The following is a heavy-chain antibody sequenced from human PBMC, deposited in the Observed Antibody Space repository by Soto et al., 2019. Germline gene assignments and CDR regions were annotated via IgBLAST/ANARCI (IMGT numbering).Heavy chain of an antibody. CDR2: IYYSGST. CDR1: GGSIYTYY. J-gene: IGHJ5*02. D-gene: IGHD3-16*01. Sequence: KTSETLSLTCNVSGGSIYTYYWSWIRQPPGKGLEWIGYIYYSGSTNYHPSLKSRVTISVDTSKIQFSLKLSSVTAADTAVYYCARGPKGGYPWFDPWGQGTLVTVSS. CDR3: ARGPKGGYPWFDP. V-gene: IGHV4-59*01.